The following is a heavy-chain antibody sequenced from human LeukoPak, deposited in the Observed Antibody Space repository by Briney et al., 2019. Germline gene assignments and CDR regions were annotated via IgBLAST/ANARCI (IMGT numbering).Heavy chain of an antibody. Sequence: PSATLSLTCTVSGGSISSSSYYWGWIRRPPGKGLEWIGSIYYSGSTYYNPSLKSRVTISVDASKNQFSLKLSSVTAADTAVYYCAAEQAVTGKGVDCWGQGTLVTVSS. CDR3: AAEQAVTGKGVDC. CDR1: GGSISSSSYY. D-gene: IGHD6-19*01. V-gene: IGHV4-39*01. CDR2: IYYSGST. J-gene: IGHJ4*02.